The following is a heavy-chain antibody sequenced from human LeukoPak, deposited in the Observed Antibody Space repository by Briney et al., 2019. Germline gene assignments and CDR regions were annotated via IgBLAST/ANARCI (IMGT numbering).Heavy chain of an antibody. CDR3: ARAAPRYFDY. CDR1: GGSISSISSNNYH. CDR2: IYYSGST. J-gene: IGHJ4*02. Sequence: SETLSLTCIVSGGSISSISSNNYHWGWIRQPPGKGLEWIGSIYYSGSTYYNPSLKSRVTISVDTSKNQFSLKLSSVTAADTAVYYCARAAPRYFDYWGQGTLVTVSS. V-gene: IGHV4-39*07.